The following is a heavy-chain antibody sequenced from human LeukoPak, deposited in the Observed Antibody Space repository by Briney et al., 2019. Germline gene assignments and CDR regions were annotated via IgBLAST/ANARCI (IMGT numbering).Heavy chain of an antibody. CDR1: VGAISNSY. Sequence: PSETLSLTCTVSVGAISNSYWSWIRQPPGKGLEWIGYVYYSGSTTYNPSLKSRVAISLDTSKNQFSLKLSSVTAADTAVYYCTRALAYDYMDVWGKGTTVTVSS. V-gene: IGHV4-59*01. D-gene: IGHD2-2*01. J-gene: IGHJ6*03. CDR2: VYYSGST. CDR3: TRALAYDYMDV.